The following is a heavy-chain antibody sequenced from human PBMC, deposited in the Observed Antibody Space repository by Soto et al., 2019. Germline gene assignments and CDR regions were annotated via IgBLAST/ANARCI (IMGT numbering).Heavy chain of an antibody. CDR3: AGEKVGTTGIDF. V-gene: IGHV1-8*01. J-gene: IGHJ4*02. D-gene: IGHD1-26*01. CDR1: GYTFTGYD. CDR2: MNPNSGNT. Sequence: QAQLVQSGAEVKKPGASVKVSCKASGYTFTGYDINWVRQATGQGLEWMGWMNPNSGNTGYAQNFQGRVTMTRDNSITTAYMELTSPRDDDSAVYYCAGEKVGTTGIDFWGQGPLVTVSS.